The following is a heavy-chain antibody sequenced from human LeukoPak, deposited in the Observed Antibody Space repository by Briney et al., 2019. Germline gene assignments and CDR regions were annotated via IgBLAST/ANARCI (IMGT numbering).Heavy chain of an antibody. CDR2: IWYDGSNK. J-gene: IGHJ3*02. V-gene: IGHV3-33*01. Sequence: GGSLRLSCAASGFTFSSYGMHWVRQAPGKGLEWVAVIWYDGSNKYYADSVKGRFTISRDNSKNTLYLQMNSLRAEDTAVYYCARDRQITMVRGVYTDAFDIWGQGTMATVSS. CDR1: GFTFSSYG. CDR3: ARDRQITMVRGVYTDAFDI. D-gene: IGHD3-10*01.